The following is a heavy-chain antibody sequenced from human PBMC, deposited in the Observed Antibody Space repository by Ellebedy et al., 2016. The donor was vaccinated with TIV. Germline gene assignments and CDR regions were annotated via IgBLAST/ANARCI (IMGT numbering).Heavy chain of an antibody. CDR1: GGSISSSSYY. Sequence: MPSETLSLTCTVSGGSISSSSYYWGWIRQPPGKGLEWIGSIYYSGSTYYNPSLKSRVTISVDTSKNQFSLKLSSVTAADTAVYYCARDKSDITYGMDVWGQGTTVTVSS. D-gene: IGHD3-9*01. CDR2: IYYSGST. V-gene: IGHV4-39*07. J-gene: IGHJ6*02. CDR3: ARDKSDITYGMDV.